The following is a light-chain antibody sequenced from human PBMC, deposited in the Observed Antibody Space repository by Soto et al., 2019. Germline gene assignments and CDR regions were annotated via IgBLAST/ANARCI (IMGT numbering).Light chain of an antibody. CDR3: QQYGSKPRVT. CDR2: GAS. V-gene: IGKV3-20*01. CDR1: QSVSISH. Sequence: EIVLTQSPATLSLSPGERATLSCGASQSVSISHLAWYQQKPSQAPRLLIYGASIRATGIPDRFSGSGSGTDFTRTISTLEPEDFAVYYCQQYGSKPRVTFGQGTKLEIK. J-gene: IGKJ2*01.